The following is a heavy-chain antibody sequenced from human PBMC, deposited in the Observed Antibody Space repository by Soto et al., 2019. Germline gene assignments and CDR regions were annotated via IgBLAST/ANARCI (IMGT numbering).Heavy chain of an antibody. Sequence: EVQLVESGGGLVQPGRSLRLSCVGSGFIFEDFAMHWVRQAPGKGLEWVSGISWNSGTIQYADSVKGRFTISRDNAKDSVYLQMNSLRPDDTALYYCAKDARLQEDYFDTWGQGTLATVSS. V-gene: IGHV3-9*01. CDR2: ISWNSGTI. D-gene: IGHD4-4*01. CDR3: AKDARLQEDYFDT. J-gene: IGHJ4*02. CDR1: GFIFEDFA.